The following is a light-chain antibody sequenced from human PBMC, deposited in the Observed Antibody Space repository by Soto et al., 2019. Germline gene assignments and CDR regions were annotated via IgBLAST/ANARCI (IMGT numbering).Light chain of an antibody. V-gene: IGLV1-51*01. CDR2: DDN. CDR1: SSNIGGNS. J-gene: IGLJ1*01. Sequence: QSVLTQPPSVSAAPGQKVTISCSGSSSNIGGNSVSWYQQLPVTAPKLLIYDDNKRPSRIPHPCTGSKSGTSATLGMTGFQTGDEADYYCGSWDRSLSAYVFGTGPKVTVL. CDR3: GSWDRSLSAYV.